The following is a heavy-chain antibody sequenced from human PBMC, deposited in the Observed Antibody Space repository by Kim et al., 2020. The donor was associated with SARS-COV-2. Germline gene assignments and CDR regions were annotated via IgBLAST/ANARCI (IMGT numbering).Heavy chain of an antibody. Sequence: SETLSLTCTVSGGSISSSSYYWGWIRQPPGKGLEWIGSIYYSGSTYYNPSLKSRVTISVDTSKNQFSLKLSSVTAADTAVYYCATRDGVGAKWARDAFDIWGQGTMVTVSS. D-gene: IGHD1-26*01. J-gene: IGHJ3*02. CDR1: GGSISSSSYY. V-gene: IGHV4-39*01. CDR3: ATRDGVGAKWARDAFDI. CDR2: IYYSGST.